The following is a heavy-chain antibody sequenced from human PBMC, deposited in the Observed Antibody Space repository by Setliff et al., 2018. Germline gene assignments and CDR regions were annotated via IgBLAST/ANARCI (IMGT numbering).Heavy chain of an antibody. D-gene: IGHD2-15*01. CDR3: VRPGGTTVVARHFDY. V-gene: IGHV4-39*01. CDR1: DDSFTSSRYY. CDR2: ISYSGTP. J-gene: IGHJ4*01. Sequence: PSETLSLTCTVSDDSFTSSRYYWGWIRQAPGSGLEWIGSISYSGTPHYNASVESRVTISIDTSRNQFSLELRSVTVADTATYYCVRPGGTTVVARHFDYWGPGILVTVSS.